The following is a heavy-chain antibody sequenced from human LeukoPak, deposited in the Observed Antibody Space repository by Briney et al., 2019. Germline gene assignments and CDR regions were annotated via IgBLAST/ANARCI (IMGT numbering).Heavy chain of an antibody. CDR3: ARAGQNNWFDP. J-gene: IGHJ5*02. V-gene: IGHV3-11*01. Sequence: GGSLRLSCAASGFTFSEYYMSWVRQAPGKGLEWVSFLSGSGEIIYYADSVKGRFTISRDNAKNSLYLQMNSLRAEDTAVYHCARAGQNNWFDPWGQGTLVTVSS. CDR2: LSGSGEII. CDR1: GFTFSEYY.